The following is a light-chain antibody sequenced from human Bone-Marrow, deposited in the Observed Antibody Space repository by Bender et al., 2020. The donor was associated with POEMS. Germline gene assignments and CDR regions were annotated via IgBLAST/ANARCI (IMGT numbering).Light chain of an antibody. V-gene: IGLV2-23*01. Sequence: QSALTQPASVSGSPGQSVTIPCTGTSSDVGNYNLVSWYQHRPGEVPKLLIYESRKRPSGISSRFSGSKSDNTASLTISGLQPEDEADYYCCSYAGSSTVKFGGGTKMTVL. CDR2: ESR. CDR3: CSYAGSSTVK. CDR1: SSDVGNYNL. J-gene: IGLJ2*01.